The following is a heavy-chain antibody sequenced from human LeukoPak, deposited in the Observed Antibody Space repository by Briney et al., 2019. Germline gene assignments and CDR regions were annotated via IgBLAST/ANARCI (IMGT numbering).Heavy chain of an antibody. Sequence: GRSLRLSCAASGSTFSSYGMHWVRQAPGKGLEWVAVIWYDGSNKYYADSVKGRFTISRDNSKNTLYLQMNSLRAEDTAVYYCARDSSTSSSYGMDVWGQGTTVTVSS. CDR1: GSTFSSYG. D-gene: IGHD2-2*01. J-gene: IGHJ6*02. CDR3: ARDSSTSSSYGMDV. CDR2: IWYDGSNK. V-gene: IGHV3-33*01.